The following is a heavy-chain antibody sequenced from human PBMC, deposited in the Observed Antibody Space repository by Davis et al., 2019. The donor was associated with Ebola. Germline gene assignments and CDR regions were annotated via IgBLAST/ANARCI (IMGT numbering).Heavy chain of an antibody. CDR3: AKTYSSSWYSSTARGDY. CDR1: GFNFRTYS. D-gene: IGHD6-13*01. Sequence: GGSLRLSCVASGFNFRTYSMHWVRQAPGKGLEWVASISYDGNKEYYADSGRGRFTISRDNSKNTLYLQMNSLRAEDTAVYYCAKTYSSSWYSSTARGDYWGQGTLVTVSS. V-gene: IGHV3-30-3*02. CDR2: ISYDGNKE. J-gene: IGHJ4*02.